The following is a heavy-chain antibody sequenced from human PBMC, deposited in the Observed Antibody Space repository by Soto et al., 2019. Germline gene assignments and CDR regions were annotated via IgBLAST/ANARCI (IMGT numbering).Heavy chain of an antibody. J-gene: IGHJ2*01. V-gene: IGHV4-4*02. CDR2: IYHSGST. CDR1: GGSISSSNW. Sequence: QVQLQESGPGLVKPSGTLSLTCAVSGGSISSSNWWSWVRQPPGKGLEWIGEIYHSGSTNYNPSLKSRVTISVDKSKNQFSLKLSSVTAADTAVYYCARDGSSGWDGGGRGRYFDLWGRGTLVTVSS. D-gene: IGHD6-19*01. CDR3: ARDGSSGWDGGGRGRYFDL.